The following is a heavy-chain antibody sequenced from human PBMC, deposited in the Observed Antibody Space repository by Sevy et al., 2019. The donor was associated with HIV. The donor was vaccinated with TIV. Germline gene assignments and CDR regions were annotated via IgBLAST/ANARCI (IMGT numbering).Heavy chain of an antibody. Sequence: GGSLRLSCAVSGFTFNTYNMNWVRQAPGKGLEWVSYISYTSTTLNYANPVRGRFTISRDNAKNTLYLQMNSLRDEDTAVYYCASSDATSRFGYYYFAMDFWGQGTSVTVSS. V-gene: IGHV3-48*02. CDR1: GFTFNTYN. D-gene: IGHD3-22*01. CDR2: ISYTSTTL. J-gene: IGHJ6*02. CDR3: ASSDATSRFGYYYFAMDF.